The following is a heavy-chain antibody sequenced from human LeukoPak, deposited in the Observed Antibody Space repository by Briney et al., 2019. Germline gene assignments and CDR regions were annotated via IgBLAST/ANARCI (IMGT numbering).Heavy chain of an antibody. CDR1: GYTFTGYY. J-gene: IGHJ4*02. V-gene: IGHV1-2*02. Sequence: GASVKVPCKASGYTFTGYYMHWVRQAPGQGLEWMGWINPNSGGTNYAQKFQGRVTMTRDTSISTAYMELSRLRSDDTAVYYCARELITMVRGVISGYWGQGTLVTVSS. CDR2: INPNSGGT. D-gene: IGHD3-10*01. CDR3: ARELITMVRGVISGY.